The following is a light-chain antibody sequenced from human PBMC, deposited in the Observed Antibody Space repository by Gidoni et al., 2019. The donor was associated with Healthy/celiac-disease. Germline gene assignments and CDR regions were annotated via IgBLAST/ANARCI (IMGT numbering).Light chain of an antibody. Sequence: DIQMTQSPSSLSASVGERVTITCRASQIISSYLNWYQQKPGKAPKLLIYAASSLQSGVPSRFSGSGSGTDFTLTISSLQPEDFATYYCQQSYSTSWTFGQGTKVEIK. CDR1: QIISSY. V-gene: IGKV1-39*01. CDR3: QQSYSTSWT. J-gene: IGKJ1*01. CDR2: AAS.